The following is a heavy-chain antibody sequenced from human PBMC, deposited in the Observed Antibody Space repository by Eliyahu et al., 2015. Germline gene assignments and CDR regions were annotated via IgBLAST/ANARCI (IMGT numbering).Heavy chain of an antibody. CDR3: ARPRRSGVVIQAFDI. CDR2: IYYSGST. Sequence: QLQLQESGPGLVKPSETLSLTCTVSGGSISXSSYYWGWIRQPPGKGLEWIGSIYYSGSTYYNPSLXSRVTISVDTSKNQFSLKLSSVTAADTAVYYCARPRRSGVVIQAFDIWGQGTMVTVSS. V-gene: IGHV4-39*01. CDR1: GGSISXSSYY. J-gene: IGHJ3*02. D-gene: IGHD3-3*01.